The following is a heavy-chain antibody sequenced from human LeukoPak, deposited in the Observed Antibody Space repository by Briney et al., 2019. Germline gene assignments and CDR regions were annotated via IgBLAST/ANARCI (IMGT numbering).Heavy chain of an antibody. CDR2: ISGSGGSP. CDR1: GFTFSSYA. CDR3: ARDLPGSGWYFDY. D-gene: IGHD6-19*01. J-gene: IGHJ4*02. V-gene: IGHV3-23*01. Sequence: PGGSLRLSCAASGFTFSSYAMSWVRQAPGKGLEWVSAISGSGGSPYYADSVKGRFTISRDNSKNTLYLQMNSLRADDTAVYYCARDLPGSGWYFDYWGQGTLVTVSS.